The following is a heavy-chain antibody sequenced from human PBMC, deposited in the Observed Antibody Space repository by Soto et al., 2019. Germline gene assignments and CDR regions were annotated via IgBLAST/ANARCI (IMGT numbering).Heavy chain of an antibody. CDR1: SGPDRSHN. CDR3: VRQGIDYLHGLVDV. D-gene: IGHD4-17*01. V-gene: IGHV4-59*08. Sequence: QVQLQQSGPRLVKPSETLSLTCTVSSGPDRSHNWGSIRQPPGRGLEWIGYVYYTGDTAYNPSLRGRVTISADTSTNDISLTLNSVTAADTAVYYCVRQGIDYLHGLVDVWGQGTTVSVSS. J-gene: IGHJ6*02. CDR2: VYYTGDT.